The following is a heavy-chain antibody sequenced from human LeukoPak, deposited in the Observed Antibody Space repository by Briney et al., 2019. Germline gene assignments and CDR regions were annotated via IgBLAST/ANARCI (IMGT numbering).Heavy chain of an antibody. CDR1: GGTFSSYA. CDR2: IIPIFGTA. CDR3: ARDLLYSNDYYYYYMDV. D-gene: IGHD4-11*01. J-gene: IGHJ6*03. V-gene: IGHV1-69*06. Sequence: ASVKVSCKASGGTFSSYAISWVRQAPGQGLEWMGGIIPIFGTANYAQKFQGRVTITADKSTSTAYMELSSLRSEDTAVYYCARDLLYSNDYYYYYMDVWGKGTTVTVSS.